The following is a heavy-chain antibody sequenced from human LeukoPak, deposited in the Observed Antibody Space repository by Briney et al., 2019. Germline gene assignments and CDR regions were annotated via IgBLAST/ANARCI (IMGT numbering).Heavy chain of an antibody. D-gene: IGHD4-11*01. CDR3: ASQGGDYSNPSGLYYYYGMDV. CDR1: GFTVSSNY. V-gene: IGHV3-66*02. CDR2: IYSGGST. Sequence: PGGSLRLSCAASGFTVSSNYMSWVRQAPGEGLEWVSVIYSGGSTYYADSVKGRFTISRDNSKNTLYLQMNSLRAEDTAVYYCASQGGDYSNPSGLYYYYGMDVWGQGTTVTVSS. J-gene: IGHJ6*02.